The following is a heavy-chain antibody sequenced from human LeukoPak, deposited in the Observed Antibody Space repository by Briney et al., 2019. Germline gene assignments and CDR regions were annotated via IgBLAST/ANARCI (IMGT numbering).Heavy chain of an antibody. CDR3: ARPPYYYDRSY. D-gene: IGHD3-22*01. V-gene: IGHV5-51*01. CDR2: IYPGDSKT. CDR1: GYSFSSYW. J-gene: IGHJ4*02. Sequence: GESLKISCKGSGYSFSSYWIGWVRQMPGKGLECMRFIYPGDSKTRYSPSFQGQVTISADKSINTAYLQWSSLKASDSAMYYCARPPYYYDRSYWGQGTLVTVSS.